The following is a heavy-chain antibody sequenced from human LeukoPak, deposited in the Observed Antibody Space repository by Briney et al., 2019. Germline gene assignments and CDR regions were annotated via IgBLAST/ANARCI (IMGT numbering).Heavy chain of an antibody. D-gene: IGHD4-11*01. CDR2: IYYSGST. Sequence: SETLSLTCTVSGGSISSGGYYWSWIRQHPGKGLEWIGYIYYSGSTYYNPSLKSRVTISVDTSKNQFSLKLSSVTAADTAVYSCARDIKAPYRNPAPMDVWGKGTTVTVSS. CDR1: GGSISSGGYY. J-gene: IGHJ6*04. V-gene: IGHV4-31*03. CDR3: ARDIKAPYRNPAPMDV.